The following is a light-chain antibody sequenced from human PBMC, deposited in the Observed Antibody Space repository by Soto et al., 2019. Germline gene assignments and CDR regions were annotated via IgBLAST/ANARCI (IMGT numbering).Light chain of an antibody. Sequence: IQITQSPSSLSASVGDRVTISCRASQSISSYLNWYQQKPGKAPKLLIYAASSLQSGVPSRFSGSGSGTQFTLIITSLQPEDVATYYCLQDYIYPWTFGQGTKVDIK. J-gene: IGKJ1*01. V-gene: IGKV1-6*01. CDR3: LQDYIYPWT. CDR2: AAS. CDR1: QSISSY.